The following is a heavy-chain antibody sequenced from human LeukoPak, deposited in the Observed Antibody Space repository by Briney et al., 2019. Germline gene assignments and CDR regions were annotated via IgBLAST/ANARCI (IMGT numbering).Heavy chain of an antibody. CDR2: IIPILGIA. J-gene: IGHJ4*02. V-gene: IGHV1-69*04. Sequence: ASVKVSCKASGGTFISYAISWVRQAPGQGLEWMGRIIPILGIANYAQKFQGRVTITADKSTSTAYMELSSLRSEDTAVYYCARGDNYYDSSGSHNWGQGTLVTVSS. CDR1: GGTFISYA. CDR3: ARGDNYYDSSGSHN. D-gene: IGHD3-22*01.